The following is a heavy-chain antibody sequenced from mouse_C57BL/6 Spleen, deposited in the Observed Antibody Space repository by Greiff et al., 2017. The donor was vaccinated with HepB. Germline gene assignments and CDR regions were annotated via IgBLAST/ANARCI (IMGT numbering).Heavy chain of an antibody. CDR3: ARHKDPPYYYGSSYAMAY. V-gene: IGHV1-62-2*01. D-gene: IGHD1-1*01. Sequence: QVQLKESGAELVKPGASVKLSCKASGYTFTEYTIHWVKQRSGQGLEWIGWFYPGSGSIKYNEKFKDKATLTADKSSSTVYMELSRLTSEDSAVYFCARHKDPPYYYGSSYAMAYWGQGTSVTVSS. CDR1: GYTFTEYT. CDR2: FYPGSGSI. J-gene: IGHJ4*01.